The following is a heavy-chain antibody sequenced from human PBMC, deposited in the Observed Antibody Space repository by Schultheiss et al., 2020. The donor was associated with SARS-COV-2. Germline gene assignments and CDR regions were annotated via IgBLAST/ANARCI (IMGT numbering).Heavy chain of an antibody. CDR3: ASWVKDCSSTSCYMRAPYYYYMDV. CDR2: IKQDGSEK. D-gene: IGHD2-2*02. J-gene: IGHJ6*03. CDR1: GFTFSSYW. V-gene: IGHV3-7*03. Sequence: GGSLRLSCAASGFTFSSYWMSWVRQAPGKGLEWVANIKQDGSEKYYVDSVKGRLTISRDNAKNSLYLQMNSLRAEDTAVYYCASWVKDCSSTSCYMRAPYYYYMDVWGKGTTVTVSS.